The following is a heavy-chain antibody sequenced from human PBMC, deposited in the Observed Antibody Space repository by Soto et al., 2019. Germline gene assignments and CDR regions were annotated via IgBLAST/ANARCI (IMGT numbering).Heavy chain of an antibody. CDR3: ARDYGRIVGATYFDY. CDR2: ISAYNGNT. D-gene: IGHD1-26*01. Sequence: QVQLVQSGAEVKKPGASVKVSCKASGYTFTSYGISWVRQAPGQGLEWMGWISAYNGNTHYAQKLQGRVTMTTDTSTSTAYMELRRMRSDDTAVYYGARDYGRIVGATYFDYWGQGTLVTVSS. V-gene: IGHV1-18*01. CDR1: GYTFTSYG. J-gene: IGHJ4*02.